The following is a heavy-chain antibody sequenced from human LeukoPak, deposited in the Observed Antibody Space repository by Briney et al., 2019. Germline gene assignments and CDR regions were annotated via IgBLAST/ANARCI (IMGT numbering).Heavy chain of an antibody. J-gene: IGHJ4*02. V-gene: IGHV4-61*01. CDR1: GGSISSGSYY. CDR3: ASSYYDFWSGLTFDY. CDR2: IYYSGST. D-gene: IGHD3-3*01. Sequence: SQTLSLTCTVSGGSISSGSYYWSWIRQPPGKGLEWIGYIYYSGSTNYNPSLKSRVTISVDTSKNQFSLKLSSVTAADTAVYYCASSYYDFWSGLTFDYWGQGTLVTVSS.